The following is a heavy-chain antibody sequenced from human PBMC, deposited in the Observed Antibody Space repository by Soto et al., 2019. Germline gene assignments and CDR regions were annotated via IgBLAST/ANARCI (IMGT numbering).Heavy chain of an antibody. Sequence: QVQLQESGPGLVKSSGTLSLTCAVSGDSISSRKWWSWVHQPPGKGLEWIGEIYHSGSTNYNPSLKSRVTISIDKSKNQFSLKLSSVTAADTAVYYCASKFGELLADAFDMWGQGTTVTVSS. CDR1: GDSISSRKW. J-gene: IGHJ3*02. D-gene: IGHD3-10*01. V-gene: IGHV4-4*02. CDR2: IYHSGST. CDR3: ASKFGELLADAFDM.